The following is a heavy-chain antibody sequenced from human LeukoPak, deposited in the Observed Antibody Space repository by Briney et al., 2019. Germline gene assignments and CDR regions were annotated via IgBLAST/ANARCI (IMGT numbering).Heavy chain of an antibody. J-gene: IGHJ4*02. CDR1: GFTFSSYS. Sequence: GGSLRLSCAASGFTFSSYSMNWVRQAPGKGLEWVSSISSSSSYIYYADSVKGRFTISRDNAKNSLYLQMNSLRAEDTAVYYCVRILGGSGSYMDYWGQGTLVTVSS. V-gene: IGHV3-21*01. CDR3: VRILGGSGSYMDY. CDR2: ISSSSSYI. D-gene: IGHD3-10*01.